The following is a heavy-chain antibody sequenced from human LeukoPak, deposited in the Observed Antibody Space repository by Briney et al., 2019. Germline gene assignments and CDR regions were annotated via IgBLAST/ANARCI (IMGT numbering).Heavy chain of an antibody. V-gene: IGHV3-48*03. Sequence: GGSLRLSCAASGFTFSSYEMNWVRQSPGKGLEWVAYITSSGGTKYYADSVKGRFTISRDNAKNSLYLQMDSLRAEDTAVYYCARYNSGWNDYWGQGTLVTVSS. D-gene: IGHD6-19*01. CDR2: ITSSGGTK. CDR1: GFTFSSYE. CDR3: ARYNSGWNDY. J-gene: IGHJ4*02.